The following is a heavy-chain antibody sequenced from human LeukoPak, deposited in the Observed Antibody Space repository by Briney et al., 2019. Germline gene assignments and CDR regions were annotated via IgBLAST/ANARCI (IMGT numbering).Heavy chain of an antibody. Sequence: GGSLRLSCAASGLTFSSYGMHWVRQAPGKGLEWVAVISYDGSNKYYADSVKGRFTISRDNSKNTLYLQMNSLRAEDTAVYYCAKDAGRRVEGVKYWGQGTLVTVSS. CDR3: AKDAGRRVEGVKY. V-gene: IGHV3-30*18. CDR1: GLTFSSYG. J-gene: IGHJ4*02. D-gene: IGHD3-16*01. CDR2: ISYDGSNK.